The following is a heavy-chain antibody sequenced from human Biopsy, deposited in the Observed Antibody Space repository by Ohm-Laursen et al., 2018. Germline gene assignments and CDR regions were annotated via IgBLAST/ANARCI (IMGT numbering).Heavy chain of an antibody. V-gene: IGHV3-74*01. CDR2: IKSVGSWT. D-gene: IGHD2-15*01. Sequence: SLRLSCAASGFTFNAYWMYWVRQVPGKGLVWVSHIKSVGSWTNYADSVKGRFTISRDNAKNTLYLQMNSLRAEDTAVYYCVSFLKDLNMAVWGQGTTVFVSS. CDR3: VSFLKDLNMAV. J-gene: IGHJ6*02. CDR1: GFTFNAYW.